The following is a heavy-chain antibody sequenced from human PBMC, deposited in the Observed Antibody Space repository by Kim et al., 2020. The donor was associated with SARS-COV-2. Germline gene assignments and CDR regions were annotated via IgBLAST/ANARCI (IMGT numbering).Heavy chain of an antibody. CDR1: GFTFSSHW. CDR3: ARDIAAAGSEVYYYGMDV. Sequence: GGSLRLSCAASGFTFSSHWMSWVRQAPGKGLEWVANIKQDGSEKYYVDSVKGRFTISRDNAKNSLYLQMNSLRAEDTAVYYCARDIAAAGSEVYYYGMDVWGQETTVTVSS. CDR2: IKQDGSEK. D-gene: IGHD6-13*01. J-gene: IGHJ6*02. V-gene: IGHV3-7*03.